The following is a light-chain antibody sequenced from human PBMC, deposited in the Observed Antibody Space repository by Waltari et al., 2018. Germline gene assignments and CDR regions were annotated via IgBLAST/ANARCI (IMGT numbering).Light chain of an antibody. CDR2: YAS. CDR3: QQYNSFWT. V-gene: IGKV1-5*01. J-gene: IGKJ1*01. Sequence: DIQMTQSPSTLSASVGDRVTITCRASQSINNWLAWFPQKPGKAPKLLIYYASSWESGVPSRFSGSGSGTEFTLTISSLQPDDFATYYCQQYNSFWTFGQGTKVEIK. CDR1: QSINNW.